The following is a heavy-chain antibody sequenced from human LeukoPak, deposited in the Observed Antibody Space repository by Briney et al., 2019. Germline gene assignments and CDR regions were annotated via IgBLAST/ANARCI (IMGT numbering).Heavy chain of an antibody. CDR3: ARGIVGARVFDY. CDR1: GGSISSSSYY. CDR2: IYYSGST. J-gene: IGHJ4*02. V-gene: IGHV4-39*01. D-gene: IGHD1-26*01. Sequence: SETLSLTCTVSGGSISSSSYYWGWIRQPPGKGLEWIGSIYYSGSTYYNPSLKSRVTISVDTSKNQFSLKLSSVTAADTAVYYCARGIVGARVFDYWGQGTLVTVSP.